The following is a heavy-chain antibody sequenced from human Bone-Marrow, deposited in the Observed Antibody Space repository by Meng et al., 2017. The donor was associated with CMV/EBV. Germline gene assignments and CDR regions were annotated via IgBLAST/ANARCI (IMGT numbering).Heavy chain of an antibody. Sequence: GESLKISCATSGFTFSSYWMHWVRQAPGKGLVWVSRINSDGSSTSYADSVKGRFTISRDNAKNTLYLQMNSLRAEDTAVYYCASGILPWNYYYGMDVWGQGTTVTVSS. D-gene: IGHD1-14*01. CDR2: INSDGSST. CDR1: GFTFSSYW. J-gene: IGHJ6*02. V-gene: IGHV3-74*01. CDR3: ASGILPWNYYYGMDV.